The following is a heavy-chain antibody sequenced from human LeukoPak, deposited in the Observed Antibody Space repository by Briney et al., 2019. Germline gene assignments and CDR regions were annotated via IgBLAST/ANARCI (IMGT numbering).Heavy chain of an antibody. D-gene: IGHD5-24*01. CDR3: ARLTRDGFNFDY. CDR1: GYSFSTYW. CDR2: IDPSDSYT. Sequence: PGESLKISCKGSGYSFSTYWITWVRQMPGKGLEWMGRIDPSDSYTNYSPSFQGHVTISSDKSISTAYLQWTSLKASDTALYYCARLTRDGFNFDYWGQGTLVTVPS. J-gene: IGHJ4*02. V-gene: IGHV5-10-1*01.